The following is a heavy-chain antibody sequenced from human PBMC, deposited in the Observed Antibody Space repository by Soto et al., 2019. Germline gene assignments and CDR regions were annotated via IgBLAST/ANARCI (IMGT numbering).Heavy chain of an antibody. CDR3: ARERNLYDTHFDN. CDR1: GFTLSSYW. V-gene: IGHV3-74*01. Sequence: GGSLRLSCAASGFTLSSYWMHWVRQAPGKGLEWVSRINGDGSSSSYADPVKGRFTISRDNAKNTLFLQMNSLRAEDTAVYYCARERNLYDTHFDNWGQGTLVTVSS. D-gene: IGHD3-22*01. CDR2: INGDGSSS. J-gene: IGHJ4*02.